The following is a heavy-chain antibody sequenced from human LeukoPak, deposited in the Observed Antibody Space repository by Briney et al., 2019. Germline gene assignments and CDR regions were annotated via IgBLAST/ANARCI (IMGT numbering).Heavy chain of an antibody. V-gene: IGHV1-69*11. Sequence: SVKVSCKASGGTFSSYAISWVRQAPGQGLEWMGRIIPILGTANYAQKFQGRVTITADESTSTAYMELSSLRSEDTAVYYCARQATVTTSPFDYWGQGTLVTVSS. J-gene: IGHJ4*02. CDR1: GGTFSSYA. CDR2: IIPILGTA. CDR3: ARQATVTTSPFDY. D-gene: IGHD4-17*01.